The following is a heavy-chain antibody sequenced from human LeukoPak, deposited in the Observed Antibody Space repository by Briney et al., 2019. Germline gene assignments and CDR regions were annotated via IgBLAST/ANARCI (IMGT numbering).Heavy chain of an antibody. D-gene: IGHD6-19*01. CDR1: GGSISSGSSC. V-gene: IGHV4-61*02. J-gene: IGHJ3*02. Sequence: PSETLSLTCSVSGGSISSGSSCWSWIRQPAGKGLEWIGRIYTSGGTNYNPSLRSRVTISVDTSKDQFSLRLNSVTAADTAVYYCARDRDISGSRDAFDIWGQGTMVTVSS. CDR2: IYTSGGT. CDR3: ARDRDISGSRDAFDI.